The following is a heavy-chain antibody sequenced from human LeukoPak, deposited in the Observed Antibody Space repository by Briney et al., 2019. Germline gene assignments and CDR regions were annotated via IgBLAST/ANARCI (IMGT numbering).Heavy chain of an antibody. Sequence: GGSLRLSCAASGFTFSDYYMSWIRQAPGKGLEWVSYISSSSSYTNYADSVKGRFTISGDNAKNSLYLQMNSLRAEDTAVYYCARDSHVDTAINFDYWGQGTLVTVSS. J-gene: IGHJ4*02. D-gene: IGHD5-18*01. CDR2: ISSSSSYT. CDR3: ARDSHVDTAINFDY. V-gene: IGHV3-11*06. CDR1: GFTFSDYY.